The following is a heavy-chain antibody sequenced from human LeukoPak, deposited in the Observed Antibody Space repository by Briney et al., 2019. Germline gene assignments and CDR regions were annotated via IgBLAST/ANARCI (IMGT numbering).Heavy chain of an antibody. CDR2: IKQDGSAK. V-gene: IGHV3-7*01. D-gene: IGHD2-2*01. Sequence: GGSLRLSCTASGFTFSDYWMTWVRQAPGKGLEWVANIKQDGSAKYYVDSVNGRLTISRDNAKNSLYLQIDSLRVEDTATYYCARWRGSISECSDYWGRGTVVSVFS. CDR3: ARWRGSISECSDY. J-gene: IGHJ4*02. CDR1: GFTFSDYW.